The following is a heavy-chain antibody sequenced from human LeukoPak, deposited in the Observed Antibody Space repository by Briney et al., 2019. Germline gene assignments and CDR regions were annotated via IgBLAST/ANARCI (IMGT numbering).Heavy chain of an antibody. V-gene: IGHV3-21*01. CDR3: ARDLKTRYYYGSGSSVDAFDI. CDR2: ISSSSSYI. Sequence: GGSLRLSCAASGFTFSSYSMNWVRQAPGKGLEWVSSISSSSSYIYYADSVKGRFTISRDNAKNSLYLQMNSLRAEDTAVYYCARDLKTRYYYGSGSSVDAFDIWGQGTMVTVSS. D-gene: IGHD3-10*01. CDR1: GFTFSSYS. J-gene: IGHJ3*02.